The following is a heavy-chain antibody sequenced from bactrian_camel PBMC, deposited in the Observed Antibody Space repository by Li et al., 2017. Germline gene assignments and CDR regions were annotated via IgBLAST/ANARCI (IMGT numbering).Heavy chain of an antibody. Sequence: VQLVESGGGLVQAGGSLRLSCAASGFTFSSYAMSWVRQAPGKGLEWVSAINSGGGSTYYADSVMGRFTISEDKAKNTLYLQMDNLNTDDTAVYYCSSRACMYGSSGQGTQVTVS. CDR2: INSGGGST. J-gene: IGHJ4*01. D-gene: IGHD1*01. V-gene: IGHV3S31*01. CDR1: GFTFSSYA.